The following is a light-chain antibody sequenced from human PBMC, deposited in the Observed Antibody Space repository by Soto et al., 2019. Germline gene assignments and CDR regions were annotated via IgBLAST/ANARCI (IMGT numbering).Light chain of an antibody. Sequence: DFLLTQSPSTLSPSARERVTVSCRASQSISRSLAWYQHKPGKAPKLLIYDASSWATGAPSRFSGSGSGTEFTLTISSLQPEDFATYYCQQHHNWPITFGQGTRLENK. CDR2: DAS. J-gene: IGKJ5*01. CDR1: QSISRS. CDR3: QQHHNWPIT. V-gene: IGKV1-5*01.